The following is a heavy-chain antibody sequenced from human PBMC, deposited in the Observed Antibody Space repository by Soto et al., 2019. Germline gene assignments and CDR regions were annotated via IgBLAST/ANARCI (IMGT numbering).Heavy chain of an antibody. D-gene: IGHD4-17*01. CDR2: ISWNSDST. J-gene: IGHJ4*02. Sequence: EVQLVESGGGLVQPGRSLRLSCAASGFTFDDYAMHWVRQAPGKGLEWVSAISWNSDSTGYADSMKGRFTISRDNAKNSLYLQMNSLRAEDTALYYCAKDMGTMTTVSNFDYWGQGTLVTVSS. CDR3: AKDMGTMTTVSNFDY. CDR1: GFTFDDYA. V-gene: IGHV3-9*01.